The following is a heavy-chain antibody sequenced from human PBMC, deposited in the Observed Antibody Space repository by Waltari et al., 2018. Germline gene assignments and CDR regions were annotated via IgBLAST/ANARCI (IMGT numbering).Heavy chain of an antibody. CDR2: IYYSGST. CDR1: GGSISSGGYY. CDR3: AREGVPGSSTSPTDYYYGMDV. Sequence: QVQLQESGPGLVKPSQTLSLTCTVSGGSISSGGYYWSWIRQHPGTGLGWIGYIYYSGSTYYNPSLKSRVTISVDTSKNQFSLKLSSVTAADTAVYYCAREGVPGSSTSPTDYYYGMDVWGQGTTVTVSS. J-gene: IGHJ6*02. V-gene: IGHV4-31*03. D-gene: IGHD3-10*01.